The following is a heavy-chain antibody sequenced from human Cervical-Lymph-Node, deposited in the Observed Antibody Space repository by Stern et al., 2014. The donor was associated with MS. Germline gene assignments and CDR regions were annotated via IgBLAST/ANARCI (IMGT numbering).Heavy chain of an antibody. CDR3: ARGHSIYDNSYGFDYFDY. CDR1: GYTFTSYD. D-gene: IGHD5-18*01. Sequence: VQLVESGAEVKKPGASVKVSCKASGYTFTSYDINWVRQATGQGLEWMGWMNPNSGNTGYAQKFQGRVTMTRNTSISTAYMELSSLRSEDTAVYYCARGHSIYDNSYGFDYFDYWGQGTLVTVSS. CDR2: MNPNSGNT. V-gene: IGHV1-8*01. J-gene: IGHJ4*02.